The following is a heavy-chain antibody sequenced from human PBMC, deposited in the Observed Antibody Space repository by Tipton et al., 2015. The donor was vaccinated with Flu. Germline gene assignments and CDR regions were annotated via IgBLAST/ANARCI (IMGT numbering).Heavy chain of an antibody. CDR2: INPNSGGT. J-gene: IGHJ6*02. D-gene: IGHD3-10*01. CDR1: GYTFTGYY. Sequence: QVQLVQSGAEVQNPGASGKVSCKASGYTFTGYYIHWVRQAPGQGLEWMGWINPNSGGTNYAQKFQGRVTMSRETSISTAYMELSSLRSDDTAVYYCARSPMVRGVTKVDVWGQGTTVTVSS. CDR3: ARSPMVRGVTKVDV. V-gene: IGHV1-2*02.